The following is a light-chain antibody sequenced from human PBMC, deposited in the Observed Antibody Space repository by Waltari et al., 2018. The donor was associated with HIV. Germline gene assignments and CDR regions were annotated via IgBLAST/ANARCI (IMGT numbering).Light chain of an antibody. V-gene: IGLV1-51*01. J-gene: IGLJ3*02. CDR3: GTWDTSLDAGV. CDR1: SSNIGNNY. Sequence: SVLTQPPSVSAAPGQKVTISCSGSSSNIGNNYVSWFQQLPGAAPRFRICDNNRRPSGVPGRFSGSRSGTSATLGVSGLQPGDEADYYCGTWDTSLDAGVFGGGTKLTVL. CDR2: DNN.